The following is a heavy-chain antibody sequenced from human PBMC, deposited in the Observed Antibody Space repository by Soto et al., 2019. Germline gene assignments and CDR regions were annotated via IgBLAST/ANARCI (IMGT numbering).Heavy chain of an antibody. V-gene: IGHV4-34*02. CDR3: ARSGGRITMVRGVIQWFDP. CDR1: GGSFSGYY. D-gene: IGHD3-10*01. J-gene: IGHJ5*02. Sequence: QVQLQQWGAGLLKPSETLSLTCAVYGGSFSGYYWSWIRQPPGKGLEWIGEINHSGSTNFNPSLTRRVTLSVDTSKHQFALKLSSVTAADTAVYYCARSGGRITMVRGVIQWFDPWGQGTLVTVSS. CDR2: INHSGST.